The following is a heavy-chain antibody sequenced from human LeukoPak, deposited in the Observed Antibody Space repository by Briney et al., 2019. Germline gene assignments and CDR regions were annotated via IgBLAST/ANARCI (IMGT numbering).Heavy chain of an antibody. CDR1: GGTFSSYA. D-gene: IGHD6-6*01. Sequence: SVKVSCKASGGTFSSYAINWVRQAPGQGLEWMGKIITMFGTAYYAQEFQGRVTITADKSTSTAYMELSSLRSEDTALYYCARLITARPPYYFDCWGQGTLVTVSS. CDR3: ARLITARPPYYFDC. J-gene: IGHJ4*02. V-gene: IGHV1-69*06. CDR2: IITMFGTA.